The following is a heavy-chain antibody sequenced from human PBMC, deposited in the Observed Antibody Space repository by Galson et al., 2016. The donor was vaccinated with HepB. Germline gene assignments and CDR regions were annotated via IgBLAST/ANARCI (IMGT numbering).Heavy chain of an antibody. Sequence: SLRLSCAASGFTLDHYAMHWVRQAPGKGLEWVSGISWNSGSIGYAESVKGRFTISRDNAKNSLYLQMNSLRAGDTALYYCAKDSGAYYYDSSGDRRNAFDIWGQGTMVTVSS. V-gene: IGHV3-9*01. CDR3: AKDSGAYYYDSSGDRRNAFDI. D-gene: IGHD3-22*01. J-gene: IGHJ3*02. CDR2: ISWNSGSI. CDR1: GFTLDHYA.